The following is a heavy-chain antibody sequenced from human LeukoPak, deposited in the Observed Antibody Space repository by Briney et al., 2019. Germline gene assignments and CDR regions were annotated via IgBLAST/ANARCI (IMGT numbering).Heavy chain of an antibody. J-gene: IGHJ4*02. CDR1: GGSISSYY. CDR3: AKTTVFGVVTYFDY. CDR2: IYYSGST. D-gene: IGHD3-3*01. V-gene: IGHV4-59*01. Sequence: SETLSLTCTVSGGSISSYYWSWIRQPPGKGLEWIGYIYYSGSTNYNPSLKSRVTISVDTSKNQFSLELSSVTAADTAVYYCAKTTVFGVVTYFDYWGQGTLVTVSS.